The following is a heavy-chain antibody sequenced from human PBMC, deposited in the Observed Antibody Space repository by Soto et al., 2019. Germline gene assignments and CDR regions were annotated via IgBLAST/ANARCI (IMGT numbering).Heavy chain of an antibody. V-gene: IGHV4-39*01. J-gene: IGHJ6*02. D-gene: IGHD6-19*01. CDR2: IYYSGST. Sequence: WETLSLTCTVSGGSISSSSYYWGWIRQPPGKGLEWIGSIYYSGSTYYNPSLKSRVTISVDTSKNQFSLKLSSVTAADTAVYYCARHEAAVAGTGSYGMDVWGQGTTVTVSS. CDR1: GGSISSSSYY. CDR3: ARHEAAVAGTGSYGMDV.